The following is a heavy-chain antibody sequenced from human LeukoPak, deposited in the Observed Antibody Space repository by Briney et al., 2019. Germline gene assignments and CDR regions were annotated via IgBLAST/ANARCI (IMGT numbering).Heavy chain of an antibody. CDR3: ARTTGTWYYYMDV. CDR2: ISSSGSTI. V-gene: IGHV3-11*01. CDR1: GFTFSDYY. J-gene: IGHJ6*03. D-gene: IGHD1-1*01. Sequence: GGSLRLSCAASGFTFSDYYMSWIRQAPGKGLEWVSYISSSGSTIYYADSVKGRFTISRDNAKNSLYLQMSSLTADDTALYYCARTTGTWYYYMDVWGQGTTVTVSS.